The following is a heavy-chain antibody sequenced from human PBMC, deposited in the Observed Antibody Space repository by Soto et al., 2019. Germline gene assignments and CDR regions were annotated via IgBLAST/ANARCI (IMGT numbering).Heavy chain of an antibody. D-gene: IGHD6-13*01. V-gene: IGHV1-46*03. CDR3: ANSNTGYSSSWLGY. J-gene: IGHJ4*02. CDR2: INPSGGST. CDR1: GYTFSSYY. Sequence: QVQLVQSGAEVKKPGASVKVSCKASGYTFSSYYMHWVRQAPGQGLEWMGMINPSGGSTSYAQKFHGRVTMTRDTSTSTVYMELSSLRSEDTAVYYCANSNTGYSSSWLGYWGPGTLVTVSS.